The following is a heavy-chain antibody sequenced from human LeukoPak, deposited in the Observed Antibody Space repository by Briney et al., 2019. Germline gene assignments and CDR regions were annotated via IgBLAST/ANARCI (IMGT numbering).Heavy chain of an antibody. D-gene: IGHD6-6*01. Sequence: SEALSLTCTVSGGSISSYYWSWIRQPPGKGLEWIGYIYYSGSTNYNPSLKSRVTISVDTSKNQFSLKLSSVTAADTAVYYCARDNGHSSSWFDYWGQGTLVTVSS. J-gene: IGHJ4*02. V-gene: IGHV4-59*01. CDR2: IYYSGST. CDR1: GGSISSYY. CDR3: ARDNGHSSSWFDY.